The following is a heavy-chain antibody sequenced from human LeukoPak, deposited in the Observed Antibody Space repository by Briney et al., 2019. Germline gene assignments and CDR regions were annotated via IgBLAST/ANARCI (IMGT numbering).Heavy chain of an antibody. CDR2: ISSNGGST. D-gene: IGHD6-19*01. CDR1: GFTFSSYA. CDR3: VKTIISVAGTGAFDI. V-gene: IGHV3-64D*09. Sequence: GGSLRLSCSASGFTFSSYAMHWVRQAPGQGLEYVSVISSNGGSTYYADSVKGRFTISRDNSKNTLYLQMSSLRAEDTAVYYCVKTIISVAGTGAFDIWGQGTMVTVSS. J-gene: IGHJ3*02.